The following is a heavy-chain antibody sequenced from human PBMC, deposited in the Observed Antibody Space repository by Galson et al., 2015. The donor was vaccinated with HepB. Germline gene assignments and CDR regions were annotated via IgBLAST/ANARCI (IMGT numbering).Heavy chain of an antibody. D-gene: IGHD2-21*01. J-gene: IGHJ5*02. V-gene: IGHV1-18*01. CDR2: ISAYNGNT. CDR3: ARVRGHCGGDCSLGWFDP. CDR1: GYTFTSYG. Sequence: QSGAEVKKPGASVKVSCKASGYTFTSYGISWVRQAPGQGLEWMGWISAYNGNTNYAQKLQGRVTMTTDTSTSTAYMELRSLRSDDTAVYYCARVRGHCGGDCSLGWFDPWGQGTLVTVSS.